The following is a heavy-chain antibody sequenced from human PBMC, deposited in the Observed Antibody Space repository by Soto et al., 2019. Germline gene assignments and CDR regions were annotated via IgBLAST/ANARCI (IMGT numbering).Heavy chain of an antibody. D-gene: IGHD5-12*01. V-gene: IGHV3-23*01. CDR1: GFTFSSYA. Sequence: EVQLLESGGGLVQPGGSLRLSCAASGFTFSSYAMSWVRQAPGKGLEWVSAISGSGGSTYYADSEKGRFTISRDNSKNTLYLQMNSLRAEDTAVYYCAKDHRGYSGYDYDGFDYWGQGTLVTVSS. CDR2: ISGSGGST. CDR3: AKDHRGYSGYDYDGFDY. J-gene: IGHJ4*02.